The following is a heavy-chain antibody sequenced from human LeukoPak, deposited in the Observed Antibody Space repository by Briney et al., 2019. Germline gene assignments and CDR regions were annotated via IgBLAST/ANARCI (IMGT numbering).Heavy chain of an antibody. J-gene: IGHJ4*02. Sequence: GGSLRLSCAASGFSISSYSMNWVRQAAGKRPEWISYIGIDSTTIIYRDFVKGRFTISNDNAKNFLYHQMNRLRAEDTAVYYCARDKDYGFTYWGQGTLVTVSS. CDR1: GFSISSYS. D-gene: IGHD4-17*01. CDR2: IGIDSTTI. CDR3: ARDKDYGFTY. V-gene: IGHV3-48*01.